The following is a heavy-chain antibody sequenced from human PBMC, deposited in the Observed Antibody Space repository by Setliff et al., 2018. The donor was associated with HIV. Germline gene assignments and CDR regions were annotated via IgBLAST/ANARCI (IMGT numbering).Heavy chain of an antibody. CDR2: MNPNSGNT. V-gene: IGHV1-8*01. D-gene: IGHD6-19*01. J-gene: IGHJ4*02. CDR3: ARVQDSSGWYPADY. Sequence: ASVKVSCKASGYTFTSYDINWVRQATGQGLEWMGWMNPNSGNTGYAQKFQGRVTMTRNTSISTAYMELSSLRSEDTAVYYCARVQDSSGWYPADYWGLGTLVTVSS. CDR1: GYTFTSYD.